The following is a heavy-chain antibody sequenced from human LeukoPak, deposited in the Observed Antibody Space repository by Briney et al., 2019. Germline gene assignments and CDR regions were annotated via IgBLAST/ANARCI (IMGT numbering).Heavy chain of an antibody. Sequence: GESLKISCQGSGYSFTSYWIGWVRQMPGKGLEWMGIIYPGDSDTRYSPSFQGQVTISADKSISTAYLQWSSLKASDTAMYYCARENERDHDAFDIWGQGTMVTVSS. V-gene: IGHV5-51*01. CDR1: GYSFTSYW. J-gene: IGHJ3*02. CDR2: IYPGDSDT. D-gene: IGHD1-1*01. CDR3: ARENERDHDAFDI.